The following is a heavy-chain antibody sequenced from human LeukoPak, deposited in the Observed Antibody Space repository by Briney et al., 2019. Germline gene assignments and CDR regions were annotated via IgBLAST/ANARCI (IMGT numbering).Heavy chain of an antibody. CDR1: GGSISSYY. J-gene: IGHJ4*02. V-gene: IGHV4-59*01. Sequence: SETLSLTCTVSGGSISSYYWSWIRQPPGKGLEWIGYIYYSGSTNYNPSLKSRVTISVDTSKNQFSLKLSSVTAADTAVYYCARGYCSGGSCNKGFDYRGQGTLVTVSS. CDR2: IYYSGST. D-gene: IGHD2-15*01. CDR3: ARGYCSGGSCNKGFDY.